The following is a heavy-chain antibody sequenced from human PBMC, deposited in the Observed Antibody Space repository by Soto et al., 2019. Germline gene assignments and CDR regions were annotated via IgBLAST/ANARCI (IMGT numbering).Heavy chain of an antibody. Sequence: SETLSLTCAVSGYSISSGNYWGWIRQPPGKGLEWIGSVYHSGGSYYNPSLKSRVSISLDTSKNLVSLSLTSVTAADTAMYYCARARWYDGFNIWGQGTMVTVSS. CDR1: GYSISSGNY. CDR3: ARARWYDGFNI. J-gene: IGHJ3*02. D-gene: IGHD2-15*01. CDR2: VYHSGGS. V-gene: IGHV4-38-2*01.